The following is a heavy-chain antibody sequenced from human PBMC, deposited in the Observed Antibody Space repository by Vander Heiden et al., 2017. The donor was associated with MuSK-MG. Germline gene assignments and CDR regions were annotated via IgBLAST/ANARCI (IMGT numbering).Heavy chain of an antibody. Sequence: QVQLQQWGAGLLKPSETLSLTCAVYGGSFSGYYWSWIRQPPGKGLEWIGEINHSGSTNYNPSLKSRVTISVDTSKNQFSLKLSSVTAADTAVYYCARGSRGIRLDWAYRGVFDIWGQGTMVTVSS. CDR2: INHSGST. CDR1: GGSFSGYY. D-gene: IGHD2-8*02. CDR3: ARGSRGIRLDWAYRGVFDI. J-gene: IGHJ3*02. V-gene: IGHV4-34*01.